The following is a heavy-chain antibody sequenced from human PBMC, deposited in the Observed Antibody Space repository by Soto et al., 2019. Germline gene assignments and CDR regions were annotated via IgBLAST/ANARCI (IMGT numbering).Heavy chain of an antibody. CDR2: IIPIFGTT. V-gene: IGHV1-69*01. J-gene: IGHJ4*02. D-gene: IGHD3-9*01. Sequence: QVQLVQSGAEVKKPGSSVKVSCKASGVTVSSYAIIWVRQAPGQGLEWMGGIIPIFGTTNYAQKFQGRVMITADESTSTAYTERSSMRSDDTAVYYCAIAPPPYYDILTGYLDYGGQGTLVTVSS. CDR1: GVTVSSYA. CDR3: AIAPPPYYDILTGYLDY.